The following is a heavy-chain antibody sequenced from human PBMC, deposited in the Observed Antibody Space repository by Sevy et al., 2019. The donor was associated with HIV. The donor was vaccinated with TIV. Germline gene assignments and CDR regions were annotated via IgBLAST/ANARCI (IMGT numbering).Heavy chain of an antibody. CDR3: ARDPPGIAATGGG. CDR2: IYSGGTT. V-gene: IGHV3-53*01. CDR1: GFTVSNNY. D-gene: IGHD6-13*01. Sequence: GGSLRLSCAASGFTVSNNYMNWVRQAPGKGLEWVSLIYSGGTTHYADSLKGRFTISRDHSKNTLYLQMNSLRAEATAIYYGARDPPGIAATGGGWGQGTLVTVSS. J-gene: IGHJ4*02.